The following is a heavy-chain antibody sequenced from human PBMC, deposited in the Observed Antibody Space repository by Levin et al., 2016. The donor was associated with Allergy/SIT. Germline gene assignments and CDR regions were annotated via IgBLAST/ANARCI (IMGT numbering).Heavy chain of an antibody. V-gene: IGHV3-23*01. CDR2: IGSGT. Sequence: GESLKISCAASGFTFSDYTMSWVRQAPGKGLEWVSAIGSGTYYADSVRGRFTISRDNSKNTLYLQMNSLRAEDTAVYYCAKDRLLIILGDGDFDSWGQGTLVTVSS. D-gene: IGHD3-9*01. CDR1: GFTFSDYT. J-gene: IGHJ4*02. CDR3: AKDRLLIILGDGDFDS.